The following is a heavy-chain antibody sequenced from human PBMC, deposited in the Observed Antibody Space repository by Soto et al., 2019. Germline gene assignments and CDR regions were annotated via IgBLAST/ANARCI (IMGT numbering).Heavy chain of an antibody. CDR2: IKSKTDGGTT. D-gene: IGHD3-3*01. CDR3: TTDQLSTIFGVVIIRRQAQFPIDY. V-gene: IGHV3-15*01. Sequence: GGSLRLSCAASGFTFSNAWMSWVRQAPGKGLEWVGRIKSKTDGGTTDYAAPVKGRFTISRDDSKNTLYLQMNSLKTEDTAVYYCTTDQLSTIFGVVIIRRQAQFPIDYWGQGTLVTVSS. J-gene: IGHJ4*02. CDR1: GFTFSNAW.